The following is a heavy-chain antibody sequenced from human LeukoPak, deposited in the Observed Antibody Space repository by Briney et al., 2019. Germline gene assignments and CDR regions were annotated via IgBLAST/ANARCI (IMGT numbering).Heavy chain of an antibody. CDR2: LNTDGSST. CDR3: ARDDAFRGVAMDV. J-gene: IGHJ6*01. CDR1: GFTFSGYW. Sequence: GGPLRLSCAASGFTFSGYWMHWVRQVPGKGLVWVSRLNTDGSSTSYADSVKGRFTISRDNAMNTLYLQMNSLRAEDTAVYYCARDDAFRGVAMDVWGQGTTVTASS. V-gene: IGHV3-74*01. D-gene: IGHD3-16*01.